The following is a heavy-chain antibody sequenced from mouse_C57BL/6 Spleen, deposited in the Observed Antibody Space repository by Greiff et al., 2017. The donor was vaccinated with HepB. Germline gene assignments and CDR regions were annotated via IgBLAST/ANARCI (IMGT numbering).Heavy chain of an antibody. CDR3: ARQIYYDYDDYAMDY. Sequence: DVQLVESGGDLVKPGGSLKLSCAASGITFSSYGMSWVRQTPDKRLEWVATISSGGSYTYYPDSVKGRFTISRDNAKNTLYLQMSSLKSEDTAMYYCARQIYYDYDDYAMDYWGQGTSVTVSS. V-gene: IGHV5-6*01. J-gene: IGHJ4*01. CDR2: ISSGGSYT. D-gene: IGHD2-4*01. CDR1: GITFSSYG.